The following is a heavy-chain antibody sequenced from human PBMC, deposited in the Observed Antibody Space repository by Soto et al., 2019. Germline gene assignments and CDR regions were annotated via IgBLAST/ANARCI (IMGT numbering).Heavy chain of an antibody. D-gene: IGHD7-27*01. CDR1: GITFISSA. J-gene: IGHJ4*02. CDR2: IALGSGST. Sequence: SVKVSCKASGITFISSAVQWVRQARGQRLEWIGWIALGSGSTNYAQKFQDRVTISRDTSASTAYMELTSLRSEDTAVYYCARDTGDGTFDFWGQGTLVTVSS. V-gene: IGHV1-58*01. CDR3: ARDTGDGTFDF.